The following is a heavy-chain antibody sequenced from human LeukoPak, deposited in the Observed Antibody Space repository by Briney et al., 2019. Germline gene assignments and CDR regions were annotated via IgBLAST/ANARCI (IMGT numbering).Heavy chain of an antibody. J-gene: IGHJ4*02. V-gene: IGHV3-11*01. Sequence: GGSLRPSCAASGFTFSAYYMTWIRQAPGKGLEWVSYISSSIITKYYADSVKGRFTISRDNAKNSLYLQMNSLRAEDTAVYYRARVPRSGGSLDYWGQGTLVTVSS. CDR3: ARVPRSGGSLDY. D-gene: IGHD6-19*01. CDR2: ISSSIITK. CDR1: GFTFSAYY.